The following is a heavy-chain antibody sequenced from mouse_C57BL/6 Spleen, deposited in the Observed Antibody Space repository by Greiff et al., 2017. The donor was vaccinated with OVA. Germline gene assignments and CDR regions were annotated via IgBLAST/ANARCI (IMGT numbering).Heavy chain of an antibody. D-gene: IGHD4-1*01. CDR2: IDPSDSYT. CDR1: GYTFTSYW. V-gene: IGHV1-69*01. Sequence: QVQLQQPGAELVMPGASVKLSCKASGYTFTSYWMHWVKQRPGQGLEWIGEIDPSDSYTNYNQKFKGKSTLTVDKSSSTAYMQLSSLTSEDSAVYYGARGDWGFAYWGQGTLVTVSA. J-gene: IGHJ3*01. CDR3: ARGDWGFAY.